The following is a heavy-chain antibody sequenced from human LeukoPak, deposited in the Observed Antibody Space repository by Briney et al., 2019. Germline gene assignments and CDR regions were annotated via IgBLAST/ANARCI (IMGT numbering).Heavy chain of an antibody. CDR1: GGTFSSYA. J-gene: IGHJ4*02. Sequence: SVKVSCKASGGTFSSYAISWVRQAPGQGLEWMGGIIPIFGTANYAQKFQGRVTITADESTSTAHMELSSLRSEDTAVYYCARDLSDSSSTTGGYWGQGTLVTVSS. D-gene: IGHD6-6*01. V-gene: IGHV1-69*13. CDR3: ARDLSDSSSTTGGY. CDR2: IIPIFGTA.